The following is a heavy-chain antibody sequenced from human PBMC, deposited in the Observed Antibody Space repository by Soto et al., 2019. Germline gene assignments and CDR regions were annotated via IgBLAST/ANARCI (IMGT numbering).Heavy chain of an antibody. CDR3: ARHEQFYYYYYGMDV. D-gene: IGHD4-4*01. V-gene: IGHV5-51*01. Sequence: PXESLKISSKASGYRFTSYWIAWVRPHPGKGLEWMGIINPGDSDIRYSPSFQGQVTVSADNSISTAYLQWSSLKASDTAMYYCARHEQFYYYYYGMDVWGQGTAVTVSS. J-gene: IGHJ6*02. CDR1: GYRFTSYW. CDR2: INPGDSDI.